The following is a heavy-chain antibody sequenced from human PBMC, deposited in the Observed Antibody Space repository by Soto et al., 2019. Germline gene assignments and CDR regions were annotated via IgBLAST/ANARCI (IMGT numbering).Heavy chain of an antibody. J-gene: IGHJ3*02. V-gene: IGHV1-3*01. D-gene: IGHD3-9*01. CDR1: GYTFINYA. CDR3: ARETYDILTGPLYAFDI. Sequence: ASVKVSCKASGYTFINYAMHWVRQAPGQRLEWKGWINADNGNTKYSQRLQGRVTLTRDTSASTAYMELRSLRSEDTAVYYCARETYDILTGPLYAFDIWGQGTMVTVSS. CDR2: INADNGNT.